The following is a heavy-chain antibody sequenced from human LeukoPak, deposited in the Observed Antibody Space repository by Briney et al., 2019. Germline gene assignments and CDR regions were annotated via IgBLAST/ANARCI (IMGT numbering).Heavy chain of an antibody. CDR2: INHSGST. D-gene: IGHD5-18*01. J-gene: IGHJ4*02. CDR3: ARGSDVDTAMVFDY. Sequence: SETLSLTCAVYGGSFSGYYWSWIRQPPGKGLEWIGEINHSGSTNYNPSLKSRVTISVDTSKNQFSLKLSSVTAADTAVYYCARGSDVDTAMVFDYWGQGTLVTVSS. V-gene: IGHV4-34*01. CDR1: GGSFSGYY.